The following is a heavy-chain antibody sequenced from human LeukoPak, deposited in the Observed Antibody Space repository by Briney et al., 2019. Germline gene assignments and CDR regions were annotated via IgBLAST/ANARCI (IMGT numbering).Heavy chain of an antibody. J-gene: IGHJ4*02. CDR3: ARTIVVVPATIISYYFDY. D-gene: IGHD2-2*02. CDR1: GGSISNGGSS. Sequence: SQTLSLTCTVSGGSISNGGSSWSWIRQHPGKGLEWIGYIYYSGSTYYNPSLKSRISISVDTSQNQFSLKLSSVTAADTAVYYCARTIVVVPATIISYYFDYWGQGTLVTVSS. V-gene: IGHV4-31*03. CDR2: IYYSGST.